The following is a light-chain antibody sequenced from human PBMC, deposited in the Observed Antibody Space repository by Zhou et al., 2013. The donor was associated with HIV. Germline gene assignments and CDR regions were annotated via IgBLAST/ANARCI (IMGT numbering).Light chain of an antibody. J-gene: IGKJ1*01. V-gene: IGKV3D-15*01. CDR1: QSVSSN. CDR2: DAS. CDR3: QQYNTYSLT. Sequence: EIVLTQSPGTLSVSPGERATLSCRASQSVSSNLAWYQQKPGQAPRLLIYDASNRATGIPARFSGSGSGTEFTLTIASLQPDDSATYYCQQYNTYSLTFGQGTKVEVK.